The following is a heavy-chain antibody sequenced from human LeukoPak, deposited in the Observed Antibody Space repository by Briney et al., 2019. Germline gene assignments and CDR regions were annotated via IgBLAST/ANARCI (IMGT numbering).Heavy chain of an antibody. CDR1: GGSISSYY. J-gene: IGHJ3*02. CDR2: IYTSGST. CDR3: ARDGYSSGWYRGAFGI. V-gene: IGHV4-4*07. D-gene: IGHD6-19*01. Sequence: PSETLSLTCTVSGGSISSYYWSWIRQPAGKGLEWIGRIYTSGSTNYNPSLKSRVTMSVDTSKNQFSLKLSSVTAADTAVYYCARDGYSSGWYRGAFGIWGQGTMVTVSS.